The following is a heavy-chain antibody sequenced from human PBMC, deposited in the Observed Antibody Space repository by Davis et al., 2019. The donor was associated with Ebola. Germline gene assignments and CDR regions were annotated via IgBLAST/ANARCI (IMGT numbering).Heavy chain of an antibody. CDR2: ISVYNGNT. CDR1: GYTFTNYG. CDR3: ARDAEVGKNAFDI. V-gene: IGHV1-18*01. J-gene: IGHJ3*02. Sequence: ASVKVSCKASGYTFTNYGINWVRQAPGQGLEWMGWISVYNGNTEYTEKFQGRVTMTTDTSTSTAYMELRSLRSDDTAVYYCARDAEVGKNAFDIWGQGTMVTVSS. D-gene: IGHD1-26*01.